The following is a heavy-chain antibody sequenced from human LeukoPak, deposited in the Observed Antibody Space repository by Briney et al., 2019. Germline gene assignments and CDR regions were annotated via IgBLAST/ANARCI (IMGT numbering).Heavy chain of an antibody. Sequence: SRIKGDGSSTSYADSVKGRFTISRDNAKNTLFLQMNSLRAEDTAVYYCVRDGVGAPPFDYWGQGALVTVSS. CDR2: IKGDGSST. V-gene: IGHV3-74*01. J-gene: IGHJ4*02. D-gene: IGHD1-26*01. CDR3: VRDGVGAPPFDY.